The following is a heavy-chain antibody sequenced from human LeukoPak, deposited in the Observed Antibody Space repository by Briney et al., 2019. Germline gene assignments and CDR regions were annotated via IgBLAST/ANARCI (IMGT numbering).Heavy chain of an antibody. CDR3: ARVDGSADY. CDR1: GYTFTTLD. J-gene: IGHJ4*02. D-gene: IGHD2-15*01. Sequence: ASVKVSCKASGYTFTTLDINWVRQATGQGLEWMGWINPNSGNTGSAQRFQGSVTITRDTSISTAYMELSSLTSEDTAVYYCARVDGSADYWGQGTLVTVSS. CDR2: INPNSGNT. V-gene: IGHV1-8*03.